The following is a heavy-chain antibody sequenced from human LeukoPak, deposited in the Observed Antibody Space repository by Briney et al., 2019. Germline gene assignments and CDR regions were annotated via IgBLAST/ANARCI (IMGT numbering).Heavy chain of an antibody. D-gene: IGHD6-6*01. CDR2: IYPGDSDT. V-gene: IGHV5-51*01. CDR1: GYSFTSYW. CDR3: ARRPSSSSRPQKDAFDI. J-gene: IGHJ3*02. Sequence: GESLKISCKGSGYSFTSYWIGWVRQMPGKGLEWMGIIYPGDSDTRYSPSFQGQVTISADKSISTAYLQWSSLKASDTAMYYCARRPSSSSRPQKDAFDIWGQGTMVTVSS.